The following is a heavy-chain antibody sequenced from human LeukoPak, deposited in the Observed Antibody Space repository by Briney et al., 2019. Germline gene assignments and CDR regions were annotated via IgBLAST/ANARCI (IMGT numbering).Heavy chain of an antibody. CDR3: ARDRAGTQAWVEFDP. Sequence: PGGSLRLSCAASGFTVSQNYMSWVRQAPGRGLEWVSLIYADGTTHYADSVKGRFTLSRDNSKNTVYLQVNSVRPEDTAVYYCARDRAGTQAWVEFDPWGQGTLVTVSS. J-gene: IGHJ5*02. CDR2: IYADGTT. CDR1: GFTVSQNY. V-gene: IGHV3-66*02. D-gene: IGHD3-10*01.